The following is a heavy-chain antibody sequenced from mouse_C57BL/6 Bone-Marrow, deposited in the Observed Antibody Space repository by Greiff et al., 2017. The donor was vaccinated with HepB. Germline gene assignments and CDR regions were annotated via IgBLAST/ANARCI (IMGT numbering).Heavy chain of an antibody. D-gene: IGHD1-1*01. V-gene: IGHV1-55*01. CDR2: IYPGSGST. CDR3: TGYYGSTHSYFDV. Sequence: QVQLQQPGAELVKPGASVKMSCKASGYTFTSYWITWVKQRPGQGLEWIGDIYPGSGSTNYNEKFKSKATLTVDTSSSTAYMQLSSLTSEDTAVYYCTGYYGSTHSYFDVWGTGTTVTVSS. J-gene: IGHJ1*03. CDR1: GYTFTSYW.